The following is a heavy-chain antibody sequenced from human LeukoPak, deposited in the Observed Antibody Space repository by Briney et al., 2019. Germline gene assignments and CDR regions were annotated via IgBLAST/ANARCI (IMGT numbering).Heavy chain of an antibody. J-gene: IGHJ5*02. CDR1: GGSFSGYY. D-gene: IGHD6-19*01. V-gene: IGHV4-34*01. Sequence: SETLSLTCAVYGGSFSGYYWSRIRQPPGKGLEWIGEINHSGSTNYNPSLKSRVTISVDTSKNQFSLKLSSVTAADTAVYYCARGPYSSGENWFDPWGQGTLVTVSS. CDR3: ARGPYSSGENWFDP. CDR2: INHSGST.